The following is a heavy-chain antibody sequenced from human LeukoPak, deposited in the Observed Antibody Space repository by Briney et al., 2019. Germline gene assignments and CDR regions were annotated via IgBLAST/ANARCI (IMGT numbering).Heavy chain of an antibody. CDR3: ARHRSRIVRGGDWFDP. V-gene: IGHV1-18*01. CDR2: ISGYSGNT. J-gene: IGHJ5*02. Sequence: WASVTVSCKASGYTFTSYGITWVRQAPGQGLEWMGWISGYSGNTNYAQNLQGRVTMTTDTSTSTAYMELRSLRSDDTAVYYCARHRSRIVRGGDWFDPWGQGTLVTVSS. CDR1: GYTFTSYG. D-gene: IGHD3-10*01.